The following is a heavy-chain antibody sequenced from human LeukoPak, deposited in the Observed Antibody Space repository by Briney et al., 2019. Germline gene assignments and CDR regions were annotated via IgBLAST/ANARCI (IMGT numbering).Heavy chain of an antibody. D-gene: IGHD5-24*01. J-gene: IGHJ4*02. CDR1: GGSISSYY. CDR2: IYYSGST. V-gene: IGHV4-59*01. CDR3: ARDRDGYTY. Sequence: SETLSLTCTVSGGSISSYYWSWIRQPPGKGLEWIGYIYYSGSTNYNPSLKSRVTISVDTSKNQFSLKLSSVTAADTAVYYCARDRDGYTYWGQGTLVTVSS.